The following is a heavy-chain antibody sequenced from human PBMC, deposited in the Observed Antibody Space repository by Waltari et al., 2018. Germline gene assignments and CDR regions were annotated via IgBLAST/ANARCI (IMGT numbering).Heavy chain of an antibody. CDR3: AREVGIAAAASP. Sequence: QGQLQESGPGMVKPSGTLSLTCAVSGDSITSSNWWTWVRQPPGKGLEWIGEIHHSGTTNDNPSLKSRVTISVDKSKNQFSLKLNCVTAADTAVYYCAREVGIAAAASPWGQGILVTVSS. CDR2: IHHSGTT. D-gene: IGHD6-13*01. J-gene: IGHJ5*02. V-gene: IGHV4-4*02. CDR1: GDSITSSNW.